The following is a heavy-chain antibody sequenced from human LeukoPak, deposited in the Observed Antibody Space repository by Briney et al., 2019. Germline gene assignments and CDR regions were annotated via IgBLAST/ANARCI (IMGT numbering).Heavy chain of an antibody. D-gene: IGHD4-17*01. CDR1: GFSLSVFW. Sequence: GGSLRLSCAASGFSLSVFWMHWVRQAPGKGPVWVSRIKTDGSITDYADSVKGRLTISRDNAKNTLYLQMNSLRAEDTAIYYCARGGDYGVKIDYWGQGTLVTVSS. CDR2: IKTDGSIT. CDR3: ARGGDYGVKIDY. V-gene: IGHV3-74*01. J-gene: IGHJ4*02.